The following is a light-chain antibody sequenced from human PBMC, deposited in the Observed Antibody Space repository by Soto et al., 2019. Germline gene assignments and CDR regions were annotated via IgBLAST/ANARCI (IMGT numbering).Light chain of an antibody. Sequence: DIQMTQSPFTLSASVGDRVTITCRASQSIGGRLAWYKQLPGKAPKLLIYDASTLERGVPSRFSASGSGTDFALTISSLQPDDSATYHCQQFSAYPWTFGQGTKVEIK. V-gene: IGKV1-5*01. CDR2: DAS. CDR3: QQFSAYPWT. J-gene: IGKJ1*01. CDR1: QSIGGR.